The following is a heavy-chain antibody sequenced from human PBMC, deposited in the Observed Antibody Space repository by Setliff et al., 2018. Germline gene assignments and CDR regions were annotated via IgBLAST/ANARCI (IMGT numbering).Heavy chain of an antibody. J-gene: IGHJ6*03. CDR2: ISSSSSTV. CDR3: AKIRYYYDSSGYYYRFDYFYYYMDV. V-gene: IGHV3-48*01. Sequence: GGSLRLSCAASGFTFRSYSMKWVRQAPGKGLEWVSYISSSSSTVYYADSVKGRFTISRDNAKNLLYLQMNSLRAEDTAVYYCAKIRYYYDSSGYYYRFDYFYYYMDVWGKGTTVTVSS. D-gene: IGHD3-22*01. CDR1: GFTFRSYS.